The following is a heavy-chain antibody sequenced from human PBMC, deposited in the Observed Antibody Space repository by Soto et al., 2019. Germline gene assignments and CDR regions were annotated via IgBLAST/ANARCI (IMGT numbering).Heavy chain of an antibody. J-gene: IGHJ6*02. D-gene: IGHD5-18*01. V-gene: IGHV1-3*01. CDR1: GYTFTSYA. CDR2: INAGNGNT. Sequence: ASVKVSCKASGYTFTSYAMHWVRQAPGQRLEWMGWINAGNGNTKYSQKFQGRVTITRDTSASTAYMELSSLRSEDTAVYYCASMDTDYYYYYGMDVWGQGTTVTVSS. CDR3: ASMDTDYYYYYGMDV.